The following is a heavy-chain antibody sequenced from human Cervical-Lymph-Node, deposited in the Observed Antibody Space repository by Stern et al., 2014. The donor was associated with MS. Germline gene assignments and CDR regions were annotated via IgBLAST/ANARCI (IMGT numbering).Heavy chain of an antibody. D-gene: IGHD6-6*01. J-gene: IGHJ4*02. CDR1: GLTFPYTS. CDR3: TALRKY. CDR2: VKSRKDGGAA. V-gene: IGHV3-15*01. Sequence: EVQLVQSGGGFVKPGGSLRLSCAASGLTFPYTSLSWVRQAPGKGLEWVGRVKSRKDGGAADYAAFVKDRVTISRDDSRSTLYLQINGLEIEDTAMYYCTALRKYWGQGTLLIVSS.